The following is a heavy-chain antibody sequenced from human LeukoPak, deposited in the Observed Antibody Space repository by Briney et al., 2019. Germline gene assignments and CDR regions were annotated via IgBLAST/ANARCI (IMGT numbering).Heavy chain of an antibody. CDR1: GFTFSNYA. V-gene: IGHV3-23*01. CDR3: AKGPYYGSGSSYYYYGLDV. D-gene: IGHD3-10*01. J-gene: IGHJ6*02. CDR2: ISGSGST. Sequence: PGGSLRLSCATSGFTFSNYAVSWVRQAPGKGLEWVSAISGSGSTYYADSVKGRFTISRDNSKNTLYLQMNSLRAEDTAVYYCAKGPYYGSGSSYYYYGLDVWGQGTTVTVSS.